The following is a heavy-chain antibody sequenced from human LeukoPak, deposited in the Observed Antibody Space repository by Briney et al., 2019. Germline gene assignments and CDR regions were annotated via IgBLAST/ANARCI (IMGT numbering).Heavy chain of an antibody. D-gene: IGHD6-13*01. CDR2: IYNTGST. V-gene: IGHV4-61*02. CDR1: GGSISSGSYY. J-gene: IGHJ6*03. CDR3: ARGVEAYSSSWYGHWGYYYYYYMDV. Sequence: SETLSLTCTVSGGSISSGSYYWSWIRQPAGKGLEWIGRIYNTGSTTYNPSLKSRVTMSVDTSKNQFSLKLTSVTAADTAVYYCARGVEAYSSSWYGHWGYYYYYYMDVWGKGTTVTVSS.